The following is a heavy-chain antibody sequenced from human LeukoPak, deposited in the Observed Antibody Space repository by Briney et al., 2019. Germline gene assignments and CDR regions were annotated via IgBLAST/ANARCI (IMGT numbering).Heavy chain of an antibody. CDR2: IYSTGST. J-gene: IGHJ2*01. Sequence: PSQTLSLTCTVSGGSISSGSYYWSWIRQPAGKGLEWIGRIYSTGSTNYNPSLKSRVTMSVDTSENQFSLKLSSVTAADTALYYCARDGPSSGTYSSSWYFDLWGRGTLVTVSS. CDR1: GGSISSGSYY. D-gene: IGHD1-7*01. CDR3: ARDGPSSGTYSSSWYFDL. V-gene: IGHV4-61*02.